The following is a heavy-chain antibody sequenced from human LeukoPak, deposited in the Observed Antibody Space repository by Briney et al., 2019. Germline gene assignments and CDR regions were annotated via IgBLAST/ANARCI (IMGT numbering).Heavy chain of an antibody. V-gene: IGHV3-30*04. CDR1: GFTFSSYA. J-gene: IGHJ4*02. D-gene: IGHD5-18*01. CDR3: ARGPGYSYGH. CDR2: ISYDGSNK. Sequence: PGGSLRLSCAASGFTFSSYAMSWVRQAPGKGLEWVAVISYDGSNKYYADSVKGRFTISRDNSKNTLYLQMNSLRAEDTAVYYCARGPGYSYGHWGQGTLVTVSS.